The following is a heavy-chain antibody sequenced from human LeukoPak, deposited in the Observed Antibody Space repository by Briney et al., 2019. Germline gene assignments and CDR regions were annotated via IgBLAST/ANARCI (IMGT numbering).Heavy chain of an antibody. J-gene: IGHJ4*02. CDR3: AGPAGYYGSGSPGSSGDEYYFDY. D-gene: IGHD3-10*01. Sequence: GGSLRLSCAASGFTFSPYAMSWIRQAPGKGLEWVSYISSSGSTIYYADSVKGRFTISRDNAKNSLYLQMNSLRAEDTAVYYCAGPAGYYGSGSPGSSGDEYYFDYWGQGTLVTVSS. CDR1: GFTFSPYA. V-gene: IGHV3-11*04. CDR2: ISSSGSTI.